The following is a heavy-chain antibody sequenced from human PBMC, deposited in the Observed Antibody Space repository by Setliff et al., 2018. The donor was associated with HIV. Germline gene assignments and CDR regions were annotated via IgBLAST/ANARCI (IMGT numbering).Heavy chain of an antibody. V-gene: IGHV4-59*11. CDR1: GGSISSHY. CDR2: IYYSGST. CDR3: ARVLNNDILTGYGPYWYFDL. Sequence: PSETLSLTCTVSGGSISSHYWSWIRQHPGKGLEWIGYIYYSGSTNYNPSLKSRVTISVDTSKNQFSLKLSTVKAADTAVYYCARVLNNDILTGYGPYWYFDLWGRGTLVTVSS. J-gene: IGHJ2*01. D-gene: IGHD3-9*01.